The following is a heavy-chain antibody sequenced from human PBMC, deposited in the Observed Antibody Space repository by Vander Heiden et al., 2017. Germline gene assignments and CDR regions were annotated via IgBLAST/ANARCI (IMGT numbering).Heavy chain of an antibody. CDR1: GFTVSGSA. CDR3: TRLEIDSSGYYSYY. J-gene: IGHJ4*02. Sequence: EAQLVESAGGLVQPGAAWQPSCAAPGFTVSGSAMHWVRQASGKGLEWGGRIRSKANSYATAYAASGKGRFTISRDDSKNTAYLQMNSLKTEDTAVYYCTRLEIDSSGYYSYYWGQGTLVTVSS. CDR2: IRSKANSYAT. D-gene: IGHD3-22*01. V-gene: IGHV3-73*02.